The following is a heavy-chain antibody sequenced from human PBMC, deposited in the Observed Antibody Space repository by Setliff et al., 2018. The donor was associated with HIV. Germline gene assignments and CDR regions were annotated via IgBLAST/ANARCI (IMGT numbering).Heavy chain of an antibody. J-gene: IGHJ6*03. CDR2: ISSSTSTI. D-gene: IGHD6-19*01. CDR1: GFIFSSYS. CDR3: ARRGFVSAWYDKPIYFYYYMDV. Sequence: PGGSLRLSCAASGFIFSSYSMNWVRQAPGKGLEWVSYISSSTSTIYYADSVKGRFTISRDNAKNTLYLQMNNLRAEDTAVYYCARRGFVSAWYDKPIYFYYYMDVWGKGTTVTVSS. V-gene: IGHV3-48*01.